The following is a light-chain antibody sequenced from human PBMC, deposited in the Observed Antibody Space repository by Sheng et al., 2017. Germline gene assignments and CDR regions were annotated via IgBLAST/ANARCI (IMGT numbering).Light chain of an antibody. CDR1: RSLGTS. CDR3: QQCSIWPLT. CDR2: DAS. Sequence: EIVLTQSPGTLFLSPGETATLSCRASRSLGTSLAWYQQKPAQAPRLLLFDASNRASDIPVRFSGSGSGTDFTLTISSLEPEDFAVYYCQQCSIWPLTFGGGTKVEIK. V-gene: IGKV3-11*01. J-gene: IGKJ4*01.